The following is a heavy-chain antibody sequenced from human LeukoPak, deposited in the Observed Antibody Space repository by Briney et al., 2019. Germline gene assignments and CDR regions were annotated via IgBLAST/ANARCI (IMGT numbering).Heavy chain of an antibody. CDR1: GFTFSSYG. J-gene: IGHJ6*02. Sequence: GGSLRLSCGASGFTFSSYGMHWVRQAPGKGLEWVADIWFDGKNEHFADSVKGRFTISRDNSKNTMYLQINSLRAEDTAVYYCARDRHCANGVCHSPPGMDVWGQGTTVTVSS. V-gene: IGHV3-33*01. CDR2: IWFDGKNE. D-gene: IGHD2-8*01. CDR3: ARDRHCANGVCHSPPGMDV.